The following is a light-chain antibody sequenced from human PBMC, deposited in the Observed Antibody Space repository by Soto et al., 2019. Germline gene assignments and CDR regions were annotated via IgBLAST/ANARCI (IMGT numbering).Light chain of an antibody. J-gene: IGKJ2*01. CDR3: QQYNSYPYT. CDR1: QSISSW. V-gene: IGKV1-5*03. Sequence: DIQMTQSPSTLSAFVGDRVTITCRASQSISSWLAWYQQKPGKAPNLLIYTASSLESGVPSRFSGSGSGTEFTLTISSLQPDDFATYYCQQYNSYPYTFGQGTKLEIK. CDR2: TAS.